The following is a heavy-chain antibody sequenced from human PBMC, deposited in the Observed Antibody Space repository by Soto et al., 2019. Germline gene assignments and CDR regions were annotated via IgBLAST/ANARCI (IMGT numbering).Heavy chain of an antibody. Sequence: ETLSLTCAVYTESFSPYFWTWVRQAPGKGLEWVSAISGSGGSTYYADSVKGRFTISRDNSKNTLYLQMNSLRAEDTAVYYCAKSKDYGDFNWFDPWGQGTLVTVSS. D-gene: IGHD4-17*01. CDR2: ISGSGGST. CDR1: TESFSPYF. V-gene: IGHV3-23*01. J-gene: IGHJ5*02. CDR3: AKSKDYGDFNWFDP.